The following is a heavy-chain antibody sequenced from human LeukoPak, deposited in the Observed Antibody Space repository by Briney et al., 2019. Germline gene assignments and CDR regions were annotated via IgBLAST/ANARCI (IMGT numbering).Heavy chain of an antibody. CDR2: ISSSSSYI. Sequence: GGSLRLSCAASGFAFSSCGMSWVRQAPGKGLEWVSSISSSSSYIYYADSVKGRFTISRDNAKNSLYLQMNSLRAEDTAVYYCARRGIQLWSYFDYWGQGTLVTVSS. CDR1: GFAFSSCG. V-gene: IGHV3-21*01. J-gene: IGHJ4*02. CDR3: ARRGIQLWSYFDY. D-gene: IGHD5-18*01.